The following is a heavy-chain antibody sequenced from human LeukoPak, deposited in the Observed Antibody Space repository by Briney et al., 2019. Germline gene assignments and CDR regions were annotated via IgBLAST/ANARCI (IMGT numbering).Heavy chain of an antibody. D-gene: IGHD2-15*01. CDR3: ARDLRGNIVVIVAADLSLDY. CDR1: GFGFSNFW. V-gene: IGHV3-7*01. J-gene: IGHJ4*02. CDR2: IKEDGSLK. Sequence: PGGSLRLSCAASGFGFSNFWMSWVRQAPGKGPEWVANIKEDGSLKNYVDSVEGRFTISRDNAKNTLYLQMNSLRAEDTAVYYCARDLRGNIVVIVAADLSLDYWGQGTLVTVAS.